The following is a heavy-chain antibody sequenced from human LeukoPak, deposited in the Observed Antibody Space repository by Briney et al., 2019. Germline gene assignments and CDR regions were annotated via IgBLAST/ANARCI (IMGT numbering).Heavy chain of an antibody. V-gene: IGHV3-53*01. CDR1: GGSISSSNW. J-gene: IGHJ5*02. Sequence: ETLSLTCAVSGGSISSSNWWSWVRQAPGKGLEWVSVIYSGGSTYYADSVKGRFTISRDNSKNTLYLQMNSLRAEDTAVYYCARVVAGDWFDPWGQGTLVTVSS. CDR2: IYSGGST. D-gene: IGHD5-12*01. CDR3: ARVVAGDWFDP.